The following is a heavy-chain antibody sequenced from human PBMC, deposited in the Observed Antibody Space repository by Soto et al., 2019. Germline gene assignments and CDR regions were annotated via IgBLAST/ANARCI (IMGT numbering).Heavy chain of an antibody. CDR2: IVPRFGSP. D-gene: IGHD3-16*01. V-gene: IGHV1-69*06. CDR1: GGTFSDYA. J-gene: IGHJ6*02. CDR3: ARDRIQLRLGKYSFNGMDV. Sequence: QVQLVQSGAEMRKPGSSLRVSCTASGGTFSDYAFSWVRQAPGQGLEWMGGIVPRFGSPNYAQKFGGRVTITADTSSSTVYMALSSLRFDDTAVYFCARDRIQLRLGKYSFNGMDVWGQGITIIVSS.